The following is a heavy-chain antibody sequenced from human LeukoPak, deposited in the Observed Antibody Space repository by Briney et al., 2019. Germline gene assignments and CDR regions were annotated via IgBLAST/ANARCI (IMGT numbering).Heavy chain of an antibody. Sequence: SVRVSCTASGGSFSNYAISWVRQAPGQGLQWMGGIIPIFGTPNYAQKFQGRVTITADESTSTAYMELSSMRSEDTAVYYCARDRYYDSGGYFSAEDFDYWGQGTLVTAPS. J-gene: IGHJ4*02. CDR2: IIPIFGTP. D-gene: IGHD3-22*01. CDR1: GGSFSNYA. CDR3: ARDRYYDSGGYFSAEDFDY. V-gene: IGHV1-69*13.